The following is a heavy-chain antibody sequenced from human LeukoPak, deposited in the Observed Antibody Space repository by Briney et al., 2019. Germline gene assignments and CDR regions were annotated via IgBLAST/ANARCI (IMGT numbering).Heavy chain of an antibody. V-gene: IGHV1-2*06. J-gene: IGHJ4*02. CDR3: ASSVVSSSWNFDY. D-gene: IGHD6-13*01. CDR2: INPNSGGT. Sequence: ASVKVSCMASGYTFTGYYMHWVRQAPGQGLEWMGRINPNSGGTNYAQKFQGRVTMTRDTSISTAYMELSRLRPDDTAVYYCASSVVSSSWNFDYWGQGTLVTVSS. CDR1: GYTFTGYY.